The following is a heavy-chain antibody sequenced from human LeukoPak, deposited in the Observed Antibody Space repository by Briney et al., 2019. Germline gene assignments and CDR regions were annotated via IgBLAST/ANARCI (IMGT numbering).Heavy chain of an antibody. Sequence: SETLSLTCAAYGGSFSGYYWSWIRQPPGKGLEWIGSIYYSGSTYYNPSLKSRVTISVDTSKNQFSLKLSSVTAADTAVYYCARIMASSSSFRIYYYYYYMDVWGKGTTVTVSS. J-gene: IGHJ6*03. V-gene: IGHV4-34*01. CDR3: ARIMASSSSFRIYYYYYYMDV. CDR1: GGSFSGYY. D-gene: IGHD6-6*01. CDR2: IYYSGST.